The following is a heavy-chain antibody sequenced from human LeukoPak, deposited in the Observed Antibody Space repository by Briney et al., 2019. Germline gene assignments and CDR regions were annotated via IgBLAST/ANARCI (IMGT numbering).Heavy chain of an antibody. V-gene: IGHV3-53*01. D-gene: IGHD7-27*01. Sequence: PGGSLRLSCAASGFTVSSNYMSWVRQAPGKGLEWVSVIYSGGSTYYADSVKGRFTISRDNSKNTLYLQMNSLRAEDTAVYYCARDQPGYYFDYWGQGTLVTVSS. CDR1: GFTVSSNY. CDR2: IYSGGST. CDR3: ARDQPGYYFDY. J-gene: IGHJ4*02.